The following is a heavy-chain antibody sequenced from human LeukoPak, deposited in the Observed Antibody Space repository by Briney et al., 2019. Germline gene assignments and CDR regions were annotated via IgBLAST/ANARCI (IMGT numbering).Heavy chain of an antibody. CDR1: GGTFSSYA. CDR2: IIPIFGTA. CDR3: ARGLYLAKGPVDY. Sequence: GASVKVSCKASGGTFSSYAISWVRQAPGQGLEWMGRIIPIFGTANYAQKFQGRVTITTDESTSTAYMELSSLRSEDTAVYYCARGLYLAKGPVDYWDQGTLVTVSS. D-gene: IGHD2-2*01. J-gene: IGHJ4*02. V-gene: IGHV1-69*05.